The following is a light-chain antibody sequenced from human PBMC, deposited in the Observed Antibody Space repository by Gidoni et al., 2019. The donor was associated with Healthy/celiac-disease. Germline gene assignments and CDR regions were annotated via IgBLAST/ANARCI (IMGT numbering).Light chain of an antibody. CDR3: SSYTSSSTYVV. V-gene: IGLV2-14*01. CDR1: SSDVGGYKY. CDR2: DVS. J-gene: IGLJ2*01. Sequence: QSALTPPASVSGSPGRSITISGTGTSSDVGGYKYVSWYQQHPGKAPKLMIYDVSKRPSGVSNRFSGSKSGNTASLTISGLQAEDEADYYCSSYTSSSTYVVFGGGTKLTVL.